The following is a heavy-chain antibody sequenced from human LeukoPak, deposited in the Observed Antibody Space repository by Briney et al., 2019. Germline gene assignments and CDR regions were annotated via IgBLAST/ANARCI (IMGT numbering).Heavy chain of an antibody. CDR2: IYYSGTT. CDR1: GGSISSYY. D-gene: IGHD6-13*01. Sequence: SETLSLTCTVSGGSISSYYWSWIRQPPGKGLEWTGNIYYSGTTNYNPSLKSRVTISLDTSKNQFSLKLSSVTAADTAVYYCARGYSSSWYYFDYWGQGALVTVSS. CDR3: ARGYSSSWYYFDY. J-gene: IGHJ4*02. V-gene: IGHV4-59*01.